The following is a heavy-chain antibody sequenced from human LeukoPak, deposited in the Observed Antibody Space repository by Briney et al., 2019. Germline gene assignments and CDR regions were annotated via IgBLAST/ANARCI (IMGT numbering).Heavy chain of an antibody. J-gene: IGHJ6*02. V-gene: IGHV4-59*08. CDR2: IYYSGST. CDR1: GGSISSYY. CDR3: ARGCSSTSGYSPSYYYYYGMDV. D-gene: IGHD2-2*01. Sequence: PSETLSLTCTVSGGSISSYYWSWIRQPPGKGLEWIGYIYYSGSTNYNPSLKSRVTISVDTSKNQFSLKLSSVTAADTAVYYCARGCSSTSGYSPSYYYYYGMDVWGQGTTVTVSS.